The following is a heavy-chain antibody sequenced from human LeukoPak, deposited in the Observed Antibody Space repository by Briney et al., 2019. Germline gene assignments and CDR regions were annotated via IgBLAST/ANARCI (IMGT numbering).Heavy chain of an antibody. D-gene: IGHD3-3*01. J-gene: IGHJ6*02. V-gene: IGHV3-23*01. Sequence: GGSLGLSCAASGFTFSSYAMSWVRQAPGKGLEWVSAISGSGGSTYYADSVKGRFTISRDNSKNTLYLQMNSLRAEDTAVYYCARGIGGRFLEWLPPYYYYGMDVWGQGTTVTVSS. CDR2: ISGSGGST. CDR3: ARGIGGRFLEWLPPYYYYGMDV. CDR1: GFTFSSYA.